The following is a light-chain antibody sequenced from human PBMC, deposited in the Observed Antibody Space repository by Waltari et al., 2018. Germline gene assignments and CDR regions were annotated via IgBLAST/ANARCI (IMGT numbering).Light chain of an antibody. CDR1: QSISTF. CDR3: HQSFTTPET. Sequence: DIQMTQSPYSLSASVGDTITITCRSSQSISTFLNWFQQKPGNSPKLLIFAASNLHSGVPSRFSGSGSETDFTLSISSLQPEDFATYFCHQSFTTPETIGQGTRLEFK. CDR2: AAS. J-gene: IGKJ5*01. V-gene: IGKV1-39*01.